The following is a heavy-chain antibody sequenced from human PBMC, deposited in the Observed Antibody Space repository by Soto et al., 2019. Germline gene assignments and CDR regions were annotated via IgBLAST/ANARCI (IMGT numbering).Heavy chain of an antibody. Sequence: GGSLRLSCAASGFTFSNAWMNWVRQAPGKGLEWVGRIKSKTDGGTTDYAEPVKARLTISRDDSKNTLYLQMNSLKTEDTAVYYCTTSGVDYYGSGSYYARDYWGQGTLVTVSS. D-gene: IGHD3-10*01. CDR3: TTSGVDYYGSGSYYARDY. CDR2: IKSKTDGGTT. CDR1: GFTFSNAW. V-gene: IGHV3-15*07. J-gene: IGHJ4*02.